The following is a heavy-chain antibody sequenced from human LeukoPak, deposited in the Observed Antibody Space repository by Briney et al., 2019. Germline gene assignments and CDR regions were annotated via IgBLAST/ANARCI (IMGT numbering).Heavy chain of an antibody. J-gene: IGHJ5*02. Sequence: GASVKVSCKASGYAFTSYGISWVRQAPGQGLEWMGWISAYNGNTNYAQKLQGRVTMTTDTSTSTAYMELRSLRSDDTAAYYCARGYCSGGSCYSGPINWFDPWGQGTLVTVAS. V-gene: IGHV1-18*01. CDR1: GYAFTSYG. CDR3: ARGYCSGGSCYSGPINWFDP. CDR2: ISAYNGNT. D-gene: IGHD2-15*01.